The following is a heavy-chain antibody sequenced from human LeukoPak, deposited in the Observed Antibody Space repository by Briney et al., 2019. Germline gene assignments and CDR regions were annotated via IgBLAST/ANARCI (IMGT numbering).Heavy chain of an antibody. CDR3: AKDLRWIRGTGF. J-gene: IGHJ4*02. D-gene: IGHD4-23*01. V-gene: IGHV3-30*02. CDR1: GFPVSTFG. CDR2: IPSDGSNR. Sequence: GGSLRLSCAASGFPVSTFGMNWVRQAPGKGLEWVSFIPSDGSNRYYADAVKGRFTISRDNSRNTLSLQMNSLRTDDTAVYYCAKDLRWIRGTGFWGQGTLVTVSS.